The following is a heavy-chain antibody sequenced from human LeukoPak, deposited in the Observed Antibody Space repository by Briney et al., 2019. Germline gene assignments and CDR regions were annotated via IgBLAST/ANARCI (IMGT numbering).Heavy chain of an antibody. D-gene: IGHD4-17*01. CDR3: ARRGDYGRFDY. CDR1: GDSISSYY. Sequence: SETLSLTCTFSGDSISSYYWSWIRQPPGKGLEWIGYIYYSGSTNYNPSLKSRVTISVDTSKNQFSLKLSSVTAADTAVYYCARRGDYGRFDYWGQGTLVTVSS. V-gene: IGHV4-59*08. J-gene: IGHJ4*02. CDR2: IYYSGST.